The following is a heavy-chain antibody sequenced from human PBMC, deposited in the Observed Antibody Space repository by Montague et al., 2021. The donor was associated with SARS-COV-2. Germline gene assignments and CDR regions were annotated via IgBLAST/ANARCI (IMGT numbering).Heavy chain of an antibody. CDR1: RGSFSGYY. CDR2: INHSGGV. Sequence: SETLSLTCTVHRGSFSGYYWTWIRQPPGKRLEWIREINHSGGVNYNPSLKSRVTISVDTSKNHFSLKLRSVTAADTAIYYCARGYCSSTTCYRSLHYWGQGTLVAVSS. J-gene: IGHJ4*02. V-gene: IGHV4-34*01. D-gene: IGHD2-2*01. CDR3: ARGYCSSTTCYRSLHY.